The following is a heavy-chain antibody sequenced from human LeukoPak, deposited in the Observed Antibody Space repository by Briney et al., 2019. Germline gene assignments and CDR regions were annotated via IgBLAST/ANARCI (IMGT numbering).Heavy chain of an antibody. CDR1: GFTLSSYG. V-gene: IGHV3-30*18. J-gene: IGHJ4*02. CDR3: AKQGDTAMAPMGYFDY. D-gene: IGHD5-18*01. CDR2: ISYDGSNK. Sequence: GGSLRLSCAASGFTLSSYGMHWVRQAPGKGLEWVAVISYDGSNKYYADSVKGRFTISRDNSKNTLYLQMNSLRAEDTAVYYCAKQGDTAMAPMGYFDYWGQGTLVTVSS.